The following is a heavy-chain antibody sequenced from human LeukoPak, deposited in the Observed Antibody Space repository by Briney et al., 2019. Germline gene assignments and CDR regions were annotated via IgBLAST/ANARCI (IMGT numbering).Heavy chain of an antibody. D-gene: IGHD4-17*01. CDR3: ARGQGTVTTH. CDR1: GGSFSGYY. V-gene: IGHV4-34*01. J-gene: IGHJ4*02. CDR2: INHSGSA. Sequence: SETLSLTCAVSGGSFSGYYWTWIRQPPGKGLEWIGEINHSGSANYSPSLSSRVTITLDMSENQFSLKLTSVTAADTAVYYCARGQGTVTTHWGQGTLVTVSS.